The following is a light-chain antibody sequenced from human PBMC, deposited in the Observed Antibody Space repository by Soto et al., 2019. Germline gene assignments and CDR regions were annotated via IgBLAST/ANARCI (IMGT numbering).Light chain of an antibody. V-gene: IGKV3-20*01. CDR3: QQYGTSPLT. J-gene: IGKJ4*01. CDR2: GAS. Sequence: EIVLTQSPGTLSLSPGERATLSCRASQSVSSTYLAWYQQKPGQAPRRLIYGASSRATGIPDRFSGSGSVTDFTITISRLEPEDLAVYCCQQYGTSPLTFGGGTKVQIK. CDR1: QSVSSTY.